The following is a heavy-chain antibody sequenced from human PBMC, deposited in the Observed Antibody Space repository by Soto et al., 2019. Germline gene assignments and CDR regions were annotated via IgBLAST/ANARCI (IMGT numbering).Heavy chain of an antibody. D-gene: IGHD3-3*01. V-gene: IGHV3-64D*06. Sequence: GGSLRLSCSASGFIFSTFGMFWVRQAPGQGLEYVSAIFYSGSGSYYADPVRGRFTVSRDNSKNMFYLQMSSLRAEDTALYFCVRGPSRGSSLFGPLDYWGQGTQVTVSS. CDR1: GFIFSTFG. CDR2: IFYSGSGS. J-gene: IGHJ4*02. CDR3: VRGPSRGSSLFGPLDY.